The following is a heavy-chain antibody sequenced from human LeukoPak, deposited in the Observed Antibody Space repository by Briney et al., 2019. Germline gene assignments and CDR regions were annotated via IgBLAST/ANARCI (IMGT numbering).Heavy chain of an antibody. Sequence: ASVKVSCKASGYTFTGYYMHWVRQAPGQGLEWMGWINPNSGGTNYAQKFQGRVTMTRDTSISTAYMELSRLRSDDTAVYYCARVVIAARRLLYFDYWGQGTLVTASS. CDR3: ARVVIAARRLLYFDY. CDR2: INPNSGGT. V-gene: IGHV1-2*02. CDR1: GYTFTGYY. D-gene: IGHD6-6*01. J-gene: IGHJ4*02.